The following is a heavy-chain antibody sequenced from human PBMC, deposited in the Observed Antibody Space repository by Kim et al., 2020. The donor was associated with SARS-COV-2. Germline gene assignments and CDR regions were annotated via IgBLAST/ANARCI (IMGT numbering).Heavy chain of an antibody. CDR3: ASRATTPLDASDI. Sequence: SETLSLTCNVSGLSINKGFYWGWIRQPPGKGLDWIGTFYNSGAIHYNPSLKRRVTISEETSEQQISLMLSTVTAADPAVSYFASRATTPLDASDISVQGT. CDR2: FYNSGAI. D-gene: IGHD1-7*01. V-gene: IGHV4-38-2*02. J-gene: IGHJ3*02. CDR1: GLSINKGFY.